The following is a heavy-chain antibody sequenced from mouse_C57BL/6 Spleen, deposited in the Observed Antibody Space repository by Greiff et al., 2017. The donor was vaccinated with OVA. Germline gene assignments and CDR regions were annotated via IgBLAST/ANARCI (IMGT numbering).Heavy chain of an antibody. CDR2: IDPSDSYT. Sequence: QVQLQQPGAELVRPGTSVKLSCKASGYTFTSYWMHWVQQRPGQGLEWIGVIDPSDSYTNYTQKFKGKATLTVDTSSSTAYMQLSSLTSEDSADYCGTRRFITAVVATDYWGQGTTLTVSS. CDR1: GYTFTSYW. V-gene: IGHV1-59*01. CDR3: TRRFITAVVATDY. D-gene: IGHD1-1*01. J-gene: IGHJ2*01.